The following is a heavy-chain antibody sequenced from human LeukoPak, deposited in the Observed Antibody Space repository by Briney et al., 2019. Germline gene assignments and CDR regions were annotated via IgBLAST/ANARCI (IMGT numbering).Heavy chain of an antibody. J-gene: IGHJ4*02. V-gene: IGHV3-53*01. CDR3: ARRSYVSDFDY. CDR1: GFTVSSNY. Sequence: GGSLRLSCAASGFTVSSNYMSWVRQAPGEGLEWVSVIYSGGSTYYADSVRGRFTISRDNSKNTLYLQMNSLRAEDTAVYYCARRSYVSDFDYWGQGTLVTVSS. D-gene: IGHD5/OR15-5a*01. CDR2: IYSGGST.